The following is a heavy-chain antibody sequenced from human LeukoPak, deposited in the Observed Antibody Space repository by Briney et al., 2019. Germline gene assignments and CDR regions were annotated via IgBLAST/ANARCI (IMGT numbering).Heavy chain of an antibody. Sequence: ASVKVSCKASGNSLNNYHMHWVRQAPGQGLEWLGIIRPGGDGPSYAQKFQGRVTMTRDMSTSTVYMELSSLTSDDTAVYYCRRDPTYRNYFDSWGQGTLVTVSS. V-gene: IGHV1-46*02. CDR1: GNSLNNYH. CDR3: RRDPTYRNYFDS. D-gene: IGHD1-1*01. CDR2: IRPGGDGP. J-gene: IGHJ4*02.